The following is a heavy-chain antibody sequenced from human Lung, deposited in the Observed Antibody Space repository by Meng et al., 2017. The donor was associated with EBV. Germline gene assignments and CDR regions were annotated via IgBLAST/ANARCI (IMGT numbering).Heavy chain of an antibody. CDR2: IIPILGIA. Sequence: HVQLGQSGAEVKKPGSSVKVSCKASGGTFSSYTISWVRQAPGQGLEWMGRIIPILGIANYAQKFQGRVTITADKSTSTAYMELSSLRSEDTAVYYCARDEGGWLTAPDYWGQGTLVTVSS. CDR3: ARDEGGWLTAPDY. V-gene: IGHV1-69*08. D-gene: IGHD5-24*01. J-gene: IGHJ4*02. CDR1: GGTFSSYT.